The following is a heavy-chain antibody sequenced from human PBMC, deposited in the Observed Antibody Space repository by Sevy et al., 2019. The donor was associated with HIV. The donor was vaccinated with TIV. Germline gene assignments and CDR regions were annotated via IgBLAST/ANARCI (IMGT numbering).Heavy chain of an antibody. V-gene: IGHV3-30*02. CDR1: GFTFSSYG. CDR3: AKPDYYYYYMDV. J-gene: IGHJ6*03. Sequence: GGSLRLSCAASGFTFSSYGMHWVRQAPGKGLEWVAFIRYDGSNKYYADSVKGRFTISRDNSKNMLYLQMNSLRAEDTAVYYCAKPDYYYYYMDVWGKGTTVTVSS. CDR2: IRYDGSNK.